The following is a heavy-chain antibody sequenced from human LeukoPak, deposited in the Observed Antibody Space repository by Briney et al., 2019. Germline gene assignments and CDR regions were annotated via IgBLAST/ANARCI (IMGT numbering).Heavy chain of an antibody. V-gene: IGHV3-23*01. CDR3: AKPLYSSGWYPGFDP. D-gene: IGHD6-19*01. J-gene: IGHJ5*02. Sequence: GGSLRLSCAASGFIFSSYAMSWVRQAPGKGLEWVSAISGSGGSTYYADSVKGRFTISRDNSKNTLYLQMNSLRAEDTAVYYCAKPLYSSGWYPGFDPWGQGTLVTVSS. CDR1: GFIFSSYA. CDR2: ISGSGGST.